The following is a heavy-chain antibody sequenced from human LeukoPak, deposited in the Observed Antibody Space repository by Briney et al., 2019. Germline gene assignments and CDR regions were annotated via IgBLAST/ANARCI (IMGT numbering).Heavy chain of an antibody. Sequence: GGSLRLSCAASGFTSNYMSWVRQAPGKGLEWISLIYSDGSTTFYADSVKGRFTIPRDSSKNTFYLQMNRLRPEDTAVYYCASDGYNYFEFWGQGTLVIVSS. V-gene: IGHV3-53*01. CDR3: ASDGYNYFEF. CDR2: IYSDGSTT. D-gene: IGHD5-24*01. J-gene: IGHJ4*02. CDR1: GFTSNY.